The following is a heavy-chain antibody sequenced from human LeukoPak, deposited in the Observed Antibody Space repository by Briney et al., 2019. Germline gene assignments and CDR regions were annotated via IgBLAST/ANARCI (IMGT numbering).Heavy chain of an antibody. V-gene: IGHV3-21*01. CDR1: GFTFSSYS. CDR2: ISSSSSYI. J-gene: IGHJ4*02. Sequence: GGSLRLSCAASGFTFSSYSMNWGRQAPGKGLEWVSSISSSSSYIYYADSVKGGFTISRDNAKNSLYLQMNSLRAEDTAVYYCARGLNYGSGVLEANYWGQGTLVTVSS. CDR3: ARGLNYGSGVLEANY. D-gene: IGHD3-10*01.